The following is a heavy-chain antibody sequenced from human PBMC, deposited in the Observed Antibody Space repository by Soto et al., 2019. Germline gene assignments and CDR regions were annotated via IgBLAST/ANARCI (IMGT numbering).Heavy chain of an antibody. CDR2: IKQDGSQK. V-gene: IGHV3-7*03. D-gene: IGHD6-13*01. J-gene: IGHJ4*02. Sequence: EAQLVESGGGLVQPGGSLRLSCATSGFNFSAYWMDWVRQAPGKGLEWVANIKQDGSQKFYVDSVKGRFTISRDNAKKSVYLEMNCLRVEDTAVYYCAREVEGIADIDYWGQGTLVTVSS. CDR3: AREVEGIADIDY. CDR1: GFNFSAYW.